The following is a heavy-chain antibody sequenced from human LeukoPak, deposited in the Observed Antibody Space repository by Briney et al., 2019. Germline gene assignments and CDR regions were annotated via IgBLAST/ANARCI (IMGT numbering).Heavy chain of an antibody. D-gene: IGHD2-15*01. CDR3: ARGAPGVVVVAASTRGRYFDY. Sequence: GASVKVSCKASGGPFSSYAISWVRQAPGQGLEWMGWINPNSGGTNYAQKFQGRVTMTRDTSISTAYMELSRLRSDDTAVYYCARGAPGVVVVAASTRGRYFDYWGQGTLVTVSS. V-gene: IGHV1-2*02. CDR1: GGPFSSYA. CDR2: INPNSGGT. J-gene: IGHJ4*02.